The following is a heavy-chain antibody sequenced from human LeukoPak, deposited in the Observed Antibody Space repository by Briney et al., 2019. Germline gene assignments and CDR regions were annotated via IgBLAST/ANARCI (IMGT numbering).Heavy chain of an antibody. CDR3: AKDGVVAADSALFDY. CDR2: ISGSGGST. CDR1: GFTFSSYA. J-gene: IGHJ4*02. V-gene: IGHV3-23*01. Sequence: PGGSLRLSCAASGFTFSSYAMSWVRQAPGKGLEWVSTISGSGGSTYYADSVKGRFTISGDKSKNTLYLQMNSLRAEDTPVYYCAKDGVVAADSALFDYWGRGTLVTVSS. D-gene: IGHD2-15*01.